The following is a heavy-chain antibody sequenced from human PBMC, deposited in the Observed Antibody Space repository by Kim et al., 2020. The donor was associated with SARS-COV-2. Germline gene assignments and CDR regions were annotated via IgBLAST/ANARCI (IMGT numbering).Heavy chain of an antibody. J-gene: IGHJ6*02. Sequence: GGSLRLSCAASGFTFSSYAMHWVRQAPGKGLEWVAVISYDGSNKYYADSVKGRFTISRDNSKNTLYLQMNSLRAEDTAVYYCARCGGKDYYYGMDVWGQG. CDR2: ISYDGSNK. CDR1: GFTFSSYA. D-gene: IGHD2-15*01. CDR3: ARCGGKDYYYGMDV. V-gene: IGHV3-30*04.